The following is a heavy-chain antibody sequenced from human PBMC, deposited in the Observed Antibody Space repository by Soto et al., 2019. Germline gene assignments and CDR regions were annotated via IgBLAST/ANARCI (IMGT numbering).Heavy chain of an antibody. V-gene: IGHV1-8*01. CDR2: KNPNSGNT. J-gene: IGHJ4*02. CDR1: GYTFTSYD. Sequence: QVQLVQSGAEVKKPGASVKVSCKASGYTFTSYDINWVRQATGQGLEWKGWKNPNSGNTGYAQKCQGRVTMSRNPSISTVYMELSSLRSEDTAVYYCASERSGSSDYWGQGTLVTVSS. CDR3: ASERSGSSDY. D-gene: IGHD1-26*01.